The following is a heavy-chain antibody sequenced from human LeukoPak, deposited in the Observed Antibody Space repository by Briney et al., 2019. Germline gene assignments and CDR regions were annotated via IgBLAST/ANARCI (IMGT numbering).Heavy chain of an antibody. CDR2: INPSGGST. CDR3: ARAVVTAINGFDY. CDR1: GGTFSSYA. V-gene: IGHV1-46*01. D-gene: IGHD2-21*02. Sequence: ASVKASCKASGGTFSSYAISWVRQAPGQGLEWMGIINPSGGSTSYAQKFQGRVTMTRDTSTSTVYMELSSPRSEDTAVYYCARAVVTAINGFDYWGQGTLVTVSS. J-gene: IGHJ4*02.